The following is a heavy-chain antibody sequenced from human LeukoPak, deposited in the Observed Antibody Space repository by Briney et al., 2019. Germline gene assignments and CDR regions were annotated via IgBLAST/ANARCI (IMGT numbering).Heavy chain of an antibody. J-gene: IGHJ4*02. D-gene: IGHD1-1*01. V-gene: IGHV3-7*01. CDR2: IKQDGSEK. CDR3: ARLLDPCYLPTLCDF. CDR1: GFTFSSYW. Sequence: GGSLRLSCAASGFTFSSYWMSWVRQAPGKGLEGVANIKQDGSEKYYVDSVKGRFTISRDNAKKSLYLQMNSLRAEDTAVYWCARLLDPCYLPTLCDFWGEGTLVTVSS.